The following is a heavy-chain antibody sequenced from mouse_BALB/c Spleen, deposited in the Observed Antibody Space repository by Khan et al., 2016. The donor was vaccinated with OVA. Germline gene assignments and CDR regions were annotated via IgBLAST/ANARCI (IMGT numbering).Heavy chain of an antibody. CDR2: IYPGSGSI. Sequence: QVQLKQSGPELVKPGASVKMSCKASGYTFTDYVISWVKQRTGQGLEWIGEIYPGSGSIYYHEKFKGKATLTADTSSNTAYMQLSSLTSEDSAVFFCAEVFSGNSYAMDYWGQGTSVTVSS. J-gene: IGHJ4*01. V-gene: IGHV1-77*01. CDR3: AEVFSGNSYAMDY. D-gene: IGHD2-1*01. CDR1: GYTFTDYV.